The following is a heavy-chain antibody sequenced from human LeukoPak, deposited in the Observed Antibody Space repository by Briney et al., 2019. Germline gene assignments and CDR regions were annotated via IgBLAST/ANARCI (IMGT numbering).Heavy chain of an antibody. Sequence: NPGGSLRLSCAASGFIFSNYWMSWVRQAPGKGLEWVAVIWYDGSNKYYADSVKGRFTISRDNSKNTLYVQMNSLRAEDTAVYYCARGTADTGNSLPGYFDYWGQGTLVTVSS. V-gene: IGHV3-33*08. CDR3: ARGTADTGNSLPGYFDY. CDR1: GFIFSNYW. D-gene: IGHD4-23*01. J-gene: IGHJ4*02. CDR2: IWYDGSNK.